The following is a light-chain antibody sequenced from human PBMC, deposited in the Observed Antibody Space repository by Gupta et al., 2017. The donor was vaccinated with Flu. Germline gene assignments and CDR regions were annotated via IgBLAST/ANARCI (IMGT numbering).Light chain of an antibody. CDR2: GTS. CDR3: QSYDSSLDLWV. CDR1: SSSIGAFD. J-gene: IGLJ3*02. Sequence: QSVLTQPPSVSGAPGQRVTISCTGSSSSIGAFDVPWYQQLPGTAPKLLIYGTSNRPLGVPDRFSGSKSGTSAALAITGLQAEDEADYDCQSYDSSLDLWVFGGGTKLTVL. V-gene: IGLV1-40*01.